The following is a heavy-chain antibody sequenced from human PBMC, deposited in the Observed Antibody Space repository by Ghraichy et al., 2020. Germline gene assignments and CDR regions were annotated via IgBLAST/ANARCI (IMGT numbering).Heavy chain of an antibody. CDR1: VGSFSGYY. J-gene: IGHJ3*02. Sequence: SETLSPTCAVYVGSFSGYYWSWIRQPPGKGLEWIGEIHPTGTTNNSPSLKSRLTLLVDTSKNQFSLLLKSVTAADTAVYYCARRRQTWSAAEGDAFDIWSQGTMVTVSS. CDR3: ARRRQTWSAAEGDAFDI. V-gene: IGHV4-34*01. CDR2: IHPTGTT. D-gene: IGHD5-18*01.